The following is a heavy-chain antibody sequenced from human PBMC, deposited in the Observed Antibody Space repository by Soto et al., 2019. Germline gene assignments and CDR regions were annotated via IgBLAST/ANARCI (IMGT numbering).Heavy chain of an antibody. CDR3: ARVSVAGYYYGMDV. Sequence: SGTLSLTCTVSGGSISSYYWSWIRQPPGKGLEWIGYIYYSGSTNYNPSLKSRVTISVDTSKNQFSLKLSSVTAADTAVYYCARVSVAGYYYGMDVWGQGTTVTAP. J-gene: IGHJ6*02. CDR2: IYYSGST. V-gene: IGHV4-59*01. D-gene: IGHD6-19*01. CDR1: GGSISSYY.